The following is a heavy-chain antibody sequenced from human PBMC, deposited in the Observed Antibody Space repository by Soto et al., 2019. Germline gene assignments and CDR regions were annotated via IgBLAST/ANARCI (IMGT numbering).Heavy chain of an antibody. Sequence: ASVKVSCKASGYTFTSYAMHWVRQAPGQRLEWMGWINAGNGNTKYSQKFQGRVTITRDTSASTAYMELSSLRSEDTAVYYCARLTSPIVVVVAAPADYYFDYWGQGTLVTVSS. CDR3: ARLTSPIVVVVAAPADYYFDY. CDR1: GYTFTSYA. CDR2: INAGNGNT. V-gene: IGHV1-3*01. J-gene: IGHJ4*02. D-gene: IGHD2-15*01.